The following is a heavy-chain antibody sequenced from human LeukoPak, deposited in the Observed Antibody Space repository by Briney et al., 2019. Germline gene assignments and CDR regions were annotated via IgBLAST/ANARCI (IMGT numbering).Heavy chain of an antibody. CDR2: IYDSGST. CDR3: VRQSISGSSLSYFDY. V-gene: IGHV4-59*01. Sequence: SSETLPLTCTVSGGSISSYYWSWIRQPPGKGLEWIGNIYDSGSTNYNPSLKSRVTISVDTSKNQCSLKLSSVTAADTAVYYCVRQSISGSSLSYFDYWGQGTLVNVSS. J-gene: IGHJ4*02. CDR1: GGSISSYY. D-gene: IGHD3-22*01.